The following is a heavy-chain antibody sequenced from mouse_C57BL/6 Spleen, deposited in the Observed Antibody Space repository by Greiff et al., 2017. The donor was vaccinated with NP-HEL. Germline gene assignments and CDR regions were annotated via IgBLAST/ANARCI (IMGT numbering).Heavy chain of an antibody. D-gene: IGHD3-3*01. Sequence: VQLQQSGPELVKPGASVKISCKASGYAFSSSWMNWVKQRPGKGLEWIGRIYPGDGDTNYNGKFKGKATLTADKSSSTSYMQLSSLTSEDSAVYFCERGGWDWGQGTLVTVSA. J-gene: IGHJ3*01. CDR3: ERGGWD. V-gene: IGHV1-82*01. CDR2: IYPGDGDT. CDR1: GYAFSSSW.